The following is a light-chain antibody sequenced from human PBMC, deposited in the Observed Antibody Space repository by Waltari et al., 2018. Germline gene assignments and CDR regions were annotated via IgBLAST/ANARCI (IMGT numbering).Light chain of an antibody. V-gene: IGLV1-51*02. J-gene: IGLJ3*02. CDR1: DSNVGNNY. CDR3: GTWDSSLNSAV. CDR2: ETD. Sequence: QSVLTQPPSVSAAPGQEVSISCSGSDSNVGNNYVSWYRQVPGTAPKLLVYETDKRLSGIPDRISGSKSGTSATLDITGLQTGDEADYYCGTWDSSLNSAVFGGGTKLTVL.